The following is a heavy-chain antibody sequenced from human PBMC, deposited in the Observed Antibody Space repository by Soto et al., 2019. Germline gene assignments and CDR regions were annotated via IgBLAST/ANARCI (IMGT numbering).Heavy chain of an antibody. Sequence: QVQLLQSGAEVKKPGAAVKVSCKATGYTFTSYGISWVRQAPGQGLVWMGWISAQNGNTNYAQTFPGRATMTTGTATITAYMELRSVGSDDSAVYCCARDGREYPYYFDYCGQGTLVTVSS. CDR3: ARDGREYPYYFDY. V-gene: IGHV1-18*01. CDR1: GYTFTSYG. J-gene: IGHJ4*02. D-gene: IGHD2-2*01. CDR2: ISAQNGNT.